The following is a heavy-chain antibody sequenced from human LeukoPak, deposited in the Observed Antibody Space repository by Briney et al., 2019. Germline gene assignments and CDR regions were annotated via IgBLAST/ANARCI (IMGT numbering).Heavy chain of an antibody. V-gene: IGHV4-34*01. J-gene: IGHJ3*02. Sequence: SETLSLTCALYGGSFSGYYWSWIRQPPRKGLEWIGEINHRGSTNYNPPIKSRVTISVDTSKNQFPLKLSSVTAADTAVYYCARGRDFWSGFAFDIWGQGTMVTVSS. CDR1: GGSFSGYY. CDR2: INHRGST. CDR3: ARGRDFWSGFAFDI. D-gene: IGHD3-3*01.